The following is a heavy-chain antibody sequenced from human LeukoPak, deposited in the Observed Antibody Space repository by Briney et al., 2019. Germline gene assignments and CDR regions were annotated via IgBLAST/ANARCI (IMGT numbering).Heavy chain of an antibody. CDR3: AKDRGPYYGSGSYGGINY. D-gene: IGHD3-10*01. Sequence: PGGSLRLSCAASGFTFSSYAMSWVRQAPGKGLEWVSAISGSGGSTYYADSVKGRFTISRDNSKNTLYLQMNSLRAEDTAVYYCAKDRGPYYGSGSYGGINYWGQGTLVTVSP. CDR2: ISGSGGST. J-gene: IGHJ4*02. V-gene: IGHV3-23*01. CDR1: GFTFSSYA.